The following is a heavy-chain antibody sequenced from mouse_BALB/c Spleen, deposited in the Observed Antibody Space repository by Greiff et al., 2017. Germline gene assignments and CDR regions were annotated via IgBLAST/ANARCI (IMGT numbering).Heavy chain of an antibody. CDR2: IDPSDSYT. J-gene: IGHJ1*01. CDR3: TTVVARGNWYFDV. Sequence: VQLQQPGAELVKPGASVKMSCKASGYTFTSYWMHWVKQRPGQGLEWIGVIDPSDSYTSYNQKFKGKATLTVDTSSSTAYMQLSSLTSEDSAVYYCTTVVARGNWYFDVWGAGTTVTVSS. V-gene: IGHV1S127*01. D-gene: IGHD1-1*01. CDR1: GYTFTSYW.